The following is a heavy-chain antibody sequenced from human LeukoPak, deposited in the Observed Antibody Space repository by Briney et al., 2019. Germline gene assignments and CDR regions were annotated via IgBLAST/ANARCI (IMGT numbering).Heavy chain of an antibody. CDR2: IYYSGST. Sequence: SQTLSLTCTVSGGSISSGGYYWSWIRQHPGKGLEWIGYIYYSGSTYYNPSLKSRVTISVGTSKNQFSLKLSSVTAADTAVYYCAREGAYGYRFDPWGQGTLVTVSS. CDR1: GGSISSGGYY. CDR3: AREGAYGYRFDP. D-gene: IGHD5-18*01. J-gene: IGHJ5*02. V-gene: IGHV4-31*03.